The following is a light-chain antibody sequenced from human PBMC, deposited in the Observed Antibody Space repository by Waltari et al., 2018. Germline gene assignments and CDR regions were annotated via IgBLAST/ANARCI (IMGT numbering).Light chain of an antibody. J-gene: IGKJ1*01. CDR1: QRIDTH. V-gene: IGKV3-11*01. CDR2: DAS. CDR3: HQSFDWPRGT. Sequence: EIVLTQSPVTLSLSPGEGATLPCRASQRIDTHLAWYQQKPGQAPRLLIYDASKRASGIPARFSGSGSETDFTLTISSLEPEDSALYCCHQSFDWPRGTFGQGTKVEIK.